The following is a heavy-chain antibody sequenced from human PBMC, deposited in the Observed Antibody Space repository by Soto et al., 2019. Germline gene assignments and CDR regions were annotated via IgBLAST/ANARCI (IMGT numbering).Heavy chain of an antibody. Sequence: GGSLRLSCAASGFTCSGYGMDWVRQAPGKGLEWVSSISSSSSYIYYADSVKGRFTISRDNAKNSLYLQMNSLRAEDTAVYYCARDLIAAAGTGYDAFDIWGQGTMVTVSS. J-gene: IGHJ3*02. CDR2: ISSSSSYI. CDR1: GFTCSGYG. D-gene: IGHD6-13*01. V-gene: IGHV3-21*01. CDR3: ARDLIAAAGTGYDAFDI.